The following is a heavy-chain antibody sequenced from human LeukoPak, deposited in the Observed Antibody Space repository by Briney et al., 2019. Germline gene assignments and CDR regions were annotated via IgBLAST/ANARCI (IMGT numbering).Heavy chain of an antibody. V-gene: IGHV5-51*01. J-gene: IGHJ5*02. CDR1: GFTSYW. D-gene: IGHD3-22*01. Sequence: GESLKISCQTYGFTSYWIGWVRQMPGKGLEWMGIIYPGDSDTRYSPSFQGQVTISADKSISTAYLQWSSLKASDTAMYYCARLGLGSTYYYDSSGYSTSNWFDPWGQGTLVTVSS. CDR2: IYPGDSDT. CDR3: ARLGLGSTYYYDSSGYSTSNWFDP.